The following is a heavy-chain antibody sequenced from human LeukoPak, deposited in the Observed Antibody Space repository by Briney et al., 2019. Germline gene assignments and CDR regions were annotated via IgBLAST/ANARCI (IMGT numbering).Heavy chain of an antibody. CDR3: ARDRVGATLVGRREDYYYMDV. CDR1: GFTFSSYA. V-gene: IGHV3-23*01. J-gene: IGHJ6*03. CDR2: ISGSGGST. Sequence: GGSLRLSCAASGFTFSSYAMSWVRQAPGKGLEWVSAISGSGGSTYYADSVKGRFTISRDNSKNTLYLQMNSLRAEDTAVYYCARDRVGATLVGRREDYYYMDVWGKGTTVTVSS. D-gene: IGHD1-26*01.